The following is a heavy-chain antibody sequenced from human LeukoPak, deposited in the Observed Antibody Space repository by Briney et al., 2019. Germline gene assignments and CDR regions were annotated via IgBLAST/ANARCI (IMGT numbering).Heavy chain of an antibody. CDR3: AREGTPGFWSGYYYYFDY. Sequence: SETLSLTCTVSSGSISSYYCSWIRQPPGKGLEWIGYIYYSGSTNYNPSLKSRVTISVDTSRNQFSLKLNSVTAADTAVYYCAREGTPGFWSGYYYYFDYWGQGTLVTVSS. V-gene: IGHV4-59*12. CDR2: IYYSGST. CDR1: SGSISSYY. D-gene: IGHD3-3*01. J-gene: IGHJ4*02.